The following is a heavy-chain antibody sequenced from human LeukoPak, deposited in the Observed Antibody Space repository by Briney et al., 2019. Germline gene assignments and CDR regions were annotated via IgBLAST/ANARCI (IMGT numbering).Heavy chain of an antibody. CDR3: ARFGLGKHIEVAGIPFDI. CDR1: GYSFTSNV. J-gene: IGHJ3*02. D-gene: IGHD6-19*01. V-gene: IGHV1-18*01. CDR2: ISAYNGNT. Sequence: GASVKVSCKASGYSFTSNVISWVRQAPGQGLELMGWISAYNGNTNYAQKLQGRVTMTTDTSTSTAYMELRSLRSDDTAVYYCARFGLGKHIEVAGIPFDIWGQGTMVTVSS.